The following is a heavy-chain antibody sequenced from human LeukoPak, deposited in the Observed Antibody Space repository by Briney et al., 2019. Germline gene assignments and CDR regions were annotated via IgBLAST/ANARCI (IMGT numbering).Heavy chain of an antibody. D-gene: IGHD1-7*01. CDR2: VAYDGSDK. CDR3: ARRRIPGTTPAGSDI. J-gene: IGHJ3*02. CDR1: GFIFSSYA. Sequence: GRSLRLSCAASGFIFSSYAMHWVRQAPGKGLERVAIVAYDGSDKYYADSVKGRFTISRDNSKNTLYLQMNSLRGEEMAVYYCARRRIPGTTPAGSDIWGQGTMVTVAS. V-gene: IGHV3-30*04.